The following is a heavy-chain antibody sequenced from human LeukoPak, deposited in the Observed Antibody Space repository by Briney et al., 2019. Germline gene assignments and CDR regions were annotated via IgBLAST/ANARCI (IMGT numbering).Heavy chain of an antibody. CDR2: IKQDGSEK. Sequence: GRSLRLSCAASGFTFSSYWMSWVRQAPGKGLEWVANIKQDGSEKYYVDSVKGRFTISRDNAKNSLYLQMNSLRAEDTAVYYCAKAFAGSSWYYPLNWGQGTLVTVSS. D-gene: IGHD6-13*01. J-gene: IGHJ4*02. CDR3: AKAFAGSSWYYPLN. V-gene: IGHV3-7*01. CDR1: GFTFSSYW.